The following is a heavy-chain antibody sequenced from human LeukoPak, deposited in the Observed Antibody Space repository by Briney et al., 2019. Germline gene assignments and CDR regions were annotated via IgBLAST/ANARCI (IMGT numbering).Heavy chain of an antibody. D-gene: IGHD6-13*01. CDR1: GFTFSSYG. J-gene: IGHJ4*02. CDR2: ISYDGSNK. V-gene: IGHV3-30*18. Sequence: LPGRSLRLSCAASGFTFSSYGMHWVRQAPGKGLEWVAVISYDGSNKYYADSVKGRFTISRDNSKNTLYLQMNSLRAEDMAVYYCAKEAAAGYFDYWGQGTLVTVSS. CDR3: AKEAAAGYFDY.